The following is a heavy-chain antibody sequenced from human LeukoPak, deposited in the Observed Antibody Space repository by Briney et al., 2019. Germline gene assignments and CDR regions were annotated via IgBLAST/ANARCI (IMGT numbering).Heavy chain of an antibody. CDR1: GGSISSSSYY. CDR3: ARRIVVVTATTSWLDP. J-gene: IGHJ5*02. Sequence: SETLSLTCTVSGGSISSSSYYWGWIRQPPGKGLEWIGSIYYSGSTYYNPSLKSRVTISVDTSKNQFSLKLSSVTAADTAVYYCARRIVVVTATTSWLDPWGQGTLVTVSS. CDR2: IYYSGST. V-gene: IGHV4-39*07. D-gene: IGHD2-21*02.